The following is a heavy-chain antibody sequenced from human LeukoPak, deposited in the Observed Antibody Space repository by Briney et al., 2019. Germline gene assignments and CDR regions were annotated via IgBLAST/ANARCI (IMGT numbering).Heavy chain of an antibody. CDR3: GMAMDV. CDR2: IKQDGSEK. V-gene: IGHV3-7*05. CDR1: GFTFSSYW. D-gene: IGHD5-24*01. J-gene: IGHJ6*02. Sequence: GGSLRLSCAASGFTFSSYWMNWVRQAPGKGLEWVANIKQDGSEKYYVDSVKGRFTISRDNAKNSLYLQMSSPRAEDTAVYYCGMAMDVWGRGTTVTVSS.